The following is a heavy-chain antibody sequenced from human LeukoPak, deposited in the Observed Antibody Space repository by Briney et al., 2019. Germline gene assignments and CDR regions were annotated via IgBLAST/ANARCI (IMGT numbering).Heavy chain of an antibody. CDR3: ARVPKLVSYSSSWYWFDP. Sequence: SETLSLTCTVSGYSISSGYYWGWIRQPPGKGLEWIGSIYHSGSTYYNPSLKSRVTISVDTSKNQFSLKLSSVTAADTAVYYCARVPKLVSYSSSWYWFDPWGQGTLVTVSS. V-gene: IGHV4-38-2*02. CDR2: IYHSGST. J-gene: IGHJ5*02. D-gene: IGHD6-13*01. CDR1: GYSISSGYY.